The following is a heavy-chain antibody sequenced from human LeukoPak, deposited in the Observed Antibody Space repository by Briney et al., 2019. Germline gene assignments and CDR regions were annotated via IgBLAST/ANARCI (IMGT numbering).Heavy chain of an antibody. Sequence: VGSLRLSCAASGFTFSSYEVNWVRQAPGKGLEWVSYISSSGSTIYYADSVKGRFTISRDNAKNSLYLQINSLRAEDTAVYYCARLHYYDSSGYYLPTDDAFDIWGQGTMVTVSS. CDR3: ARLHYYDSSGYYLPTDDAFDI. J-gene: IGHJ3*02. CDR2: ISSSGSTI. D-gene: IGHD3-22*01. CDR1: GFTFSSYE. V-gene: IGHV3-48*03.